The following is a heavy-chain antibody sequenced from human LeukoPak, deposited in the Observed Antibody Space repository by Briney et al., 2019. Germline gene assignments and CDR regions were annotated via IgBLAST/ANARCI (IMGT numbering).Heavy chain of an antibody. Sequence: ASVTVSCKASGYTFTAYYIHWVRQAPGQGLEWMGWINPNSGDTYYLQKFRGRVTMTRASSISTAYMEVTSLTSDDTAMYYCARHRFHVPGVTLYDYWGQGTLVTVSS. V-gene: IGHV1-2*02. D-gene: IGHD3-16*02. CDR2: INPNSGDT. CDR1: GYTFTAYY. CDR3: ARHRFHVPGVTLYDY. J-gene: IGHJ4*02.